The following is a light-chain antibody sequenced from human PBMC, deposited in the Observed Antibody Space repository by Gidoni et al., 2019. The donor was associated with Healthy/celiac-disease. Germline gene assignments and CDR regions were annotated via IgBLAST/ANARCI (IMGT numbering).Light chain of an antibody. CDR1: QSVSSN. V-gene: IGKV3-15*01. CDR2: GAS. J-gene: IGKJ4*01. Sequence: IVMTQSPSTLSVSPGERATLSCRASQSVSSNLAWYQQKPGQDPRLLIYGASSRANGIPARFSGSGSGTEFTLTISSLQSEDFAVYYCQQYNNWTPLTFGGGTKVEIK. CDR3: QQYNNWTPLT.